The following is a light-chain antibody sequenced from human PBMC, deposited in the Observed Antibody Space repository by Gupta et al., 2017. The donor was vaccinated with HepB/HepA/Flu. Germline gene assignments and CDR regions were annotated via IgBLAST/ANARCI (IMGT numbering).Light chain of an antibody. CDR2: EDN. CDR3: QSYDSSNVV. CDR1: SGSIASNY. Sequence: FMLTQPHSVSASPGQTVTISCTGSSGSIASNYVQWYQQRPGSAPTTVIYEDNQRPSGVPDRFSGSIDSSSNSASLTISGLKTEDEADYYCQSYDSSNVVFGGGTKLTVL. V-gene: IGLV6-57*02. J-gene: IGLJ2*01.